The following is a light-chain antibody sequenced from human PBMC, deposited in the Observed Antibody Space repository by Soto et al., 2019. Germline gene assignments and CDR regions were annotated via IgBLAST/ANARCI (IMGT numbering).Light chain of an antibody. J-gene: IGKJ2*01. CDR1: QSVNNNY. CDR2: GAS. CDR3: QQYSNTPPT. V-gene: IGKV3-20*01. Sequence: EIVLTQSPGTLSLSPAERATLSCRASQSVNNNYLAWFQQKPGQAPRLLIYGASSRATGIPDRFSGSGSGTDFTLTISRLEPEDFAVYYCQQYSNTPPTFGQGTKVEIK.